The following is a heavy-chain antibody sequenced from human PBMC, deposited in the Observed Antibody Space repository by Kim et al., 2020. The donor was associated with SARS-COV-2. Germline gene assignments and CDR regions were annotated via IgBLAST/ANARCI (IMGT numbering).Heavy chain of an antibody. J-gene: IGHJ4*02. CDR1: GFTFSDYY. D-gene: IGHD2-15*01. V-gene: IGHV3-11*05. CDR2: ISSSYT. CDR3: AGEGRRWFDY. Sequence: GGSLRLSCAASGFTFSDYYMSWIRQAPGKGLEWVSYISSSYTNHADSVKGRFTISRDNAKNSLYMQMNSLRAEDTAVYYCAGEGRRWFDYWGQGILVTVS.